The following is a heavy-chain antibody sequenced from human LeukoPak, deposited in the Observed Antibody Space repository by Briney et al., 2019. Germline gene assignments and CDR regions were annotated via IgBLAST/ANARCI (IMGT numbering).Heavy chain of an antibody. CDR3: ARLNYGVGPYYFDY. CDR1: GGSISSSTYY. Sequence: PSETLSLTCTVSGGSISSSTYYWGWIRQSPGKGLEWIGSIYFSGSTYYNPSLKSRVTISVDTSKNQFSLKLSSVTAADTAVYYCARLNYGVGPYYFDYWGQGTLVTVSS. D-gene: IGHD4-17*01. V-gene: IGHV4-39*01. CDR2: IYFSGST. J-gene: IGHJ4*02.